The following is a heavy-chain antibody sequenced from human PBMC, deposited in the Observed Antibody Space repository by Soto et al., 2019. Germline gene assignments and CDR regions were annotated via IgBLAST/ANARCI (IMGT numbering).Heavy chain of an antibody. J-gene: IGHJ6*02. CDR2: IHPGDSDT. Sequence: PGESLKISCEGSGFSFSKYTVGWVRQIPGKGLEWMGIIHPGDSDTRYSPSFQGQVTISADKSISTAYLQWGSLKASDTAMYYCSITPGACYYRSNGMDVWGQGTTVTVSS. D-gene: IGHD1-20*01. CDR3: SITPGACYYRSNGMDV. V-gene: IGHV5-51*01. CDR1: GFSFSKYT.